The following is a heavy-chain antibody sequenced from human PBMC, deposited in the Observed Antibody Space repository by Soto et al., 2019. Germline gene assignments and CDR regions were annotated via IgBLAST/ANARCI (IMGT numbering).Heavy chain of an antibody. J-gene: IGHJ3*02. CDR2: ISSTSVYI. CDR1: GFSFGDYT. D-gene: IGHD3-16*02. CDR3: ARVLSAAATGAFDI. Sequence: PGGSLRLSCAASGFSFGDYTMNWVRQAPGKGLEWLSSISSTSVYIDYADSLKGRFTISGDNAKNSLSLQMNSLRAEDTAVYYCARVLSAAATGAFDIWGQGTMVTVSS. V-gene: IGHV3-21*01.